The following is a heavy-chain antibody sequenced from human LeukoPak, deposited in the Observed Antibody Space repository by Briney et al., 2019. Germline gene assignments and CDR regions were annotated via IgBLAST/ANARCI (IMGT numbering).Heavy chain of an antibody. Sequence: SETLSLTCTVSGGSISSYYWSWIRQPPGKGLEWIGYIYYSGSTNYNPSLKSRVSISVDTSKNQFSLKLSSVTAADTAVYYCARGPYRSSGWYRVWGQGTMVTVSS. D-gene: IGHD6-19*01. V-gene: IGHV4-59*12. J-gene: IGHJ3*01. CDR2: IYYSGST. CDR1: GGSISSYY. CDR3: ARGPYRSSGWYRV.